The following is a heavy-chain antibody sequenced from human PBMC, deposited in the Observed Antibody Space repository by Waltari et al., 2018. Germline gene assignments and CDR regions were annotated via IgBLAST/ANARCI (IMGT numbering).Heavy chain of an antibody. V-gene: IGHV1-2*05. CDR2: INPNRGGT. Sequence: QVQLVQSGAEMKKRGASVKVSCEASVYTFTGYFIHWVRPAPGQGLEWMGRINPNRGGTNDAQKLQGRVTLTRDKSINTAYMDLSRLTSDDTGMYYCATWRENAFDVWGQGTMVTVST. J-gene: IGHJ3*01. CDR1: VYTFTGYF. D-gene: IGHD1-1*01. CDR3: ATWRENAFDV.